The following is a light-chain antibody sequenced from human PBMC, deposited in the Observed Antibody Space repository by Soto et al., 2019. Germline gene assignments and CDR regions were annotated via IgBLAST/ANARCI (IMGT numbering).Light chain of an antibody. V-gene: IGLV2-11*01. CDR2: DIS. Sequence: QSALTQPRSVSGSPGQSVTISCTGTSYDVGDYKYVSWYRQLTGKAPKLIIYDISERPSGVPDRFSGSKSGNTASLTISGLQAEDEADYYCCSYAGGYSYVFGTGTKLTVL. CDR3: CSYAGGYSYV. CDR1: SYDVGDYKY. J-gene: IGLJ1*01.